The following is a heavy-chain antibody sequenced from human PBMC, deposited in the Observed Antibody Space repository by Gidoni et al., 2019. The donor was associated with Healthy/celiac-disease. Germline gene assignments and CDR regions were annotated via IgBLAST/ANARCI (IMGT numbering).Heavy chain of an antibody. V-gene: IGHV3-30*18. CDR1: GLTFSSYG. J-gene: IGHJ3*02. CDR2: ISYDGSNK. D-gene: IGHD3-16*01. Sequence: QVQLVESGGGVVQPGRSLRLSCAASGLTFSSYGMHWVRQAPGKGLEWVAVISYDGSNKYYADSVKGRFTISRDNSKNTLYLQMNSLRAEDTAVYYCAKATGGVGNAFDIWGQGTMVTVSS. CDR3: AKATGGVGNAFDI.